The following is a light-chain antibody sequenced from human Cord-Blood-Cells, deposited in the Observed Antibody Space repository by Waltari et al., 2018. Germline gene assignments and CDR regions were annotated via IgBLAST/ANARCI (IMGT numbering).Light chain of an antibody. Sequence: QSALTQPAPASGAPGQSLPHPRPGTTTYVGRYNISSWYQQHPGKTPKLMIYDVSNRPSGFSNRFSGSKSGNTASLTISGLQAEDEADYYCSSYTSSSTLVVFGGGTKLTVL. CDR3: SSYTSSSTLVV. V-gene: IGLV2-14*01. J-gene: IGLJ2*01. CDR2: DVS. CDR1: TTYVGRYNI.